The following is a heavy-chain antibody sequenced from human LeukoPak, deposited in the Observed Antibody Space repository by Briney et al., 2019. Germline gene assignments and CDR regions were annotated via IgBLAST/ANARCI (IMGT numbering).Heavy chain of an antibody. CDR2: IRGDSTET. V-gene: IGHV3-21*01. D-gene: IGHD4-17*01. J-gene: IGHJ4*02. CDR1: GFTFSSYS. CDR3: ARSTVTNYFDY. Sequence: PGGSLRLSCEGSGFTFSSYSMIWVRQAPGKGLEWVPSIRGDSTETRHADSLMGRFTISRDNAKNSLYLQMNSLRAEDTALYYCARSTVTNYFDYWGQGTLVTVSS.